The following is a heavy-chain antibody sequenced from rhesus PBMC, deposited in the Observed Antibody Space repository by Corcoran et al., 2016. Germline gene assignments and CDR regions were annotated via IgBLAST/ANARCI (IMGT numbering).Heavy chain of an antibody. CDR2: IYSSNGNT. D-gene: IGHD6-31*01. Sequence: QVKLQESGPGLLKPSDTLSLTCAVSVGSISGGSGWGWIRPPPGTGLEWIGGIYSSNGNTYYNPSLKSRVTISTDTSKNQFSLKLSSVTAADTAVYYCARDRAAGTEYFDYWGQGVLVTVSS. J-gene: IGHJ4*01. CDR1: VGSISGGSG. V-gene: IGHV4S7*01. CDR3: ARDRAAGTEYFDY.